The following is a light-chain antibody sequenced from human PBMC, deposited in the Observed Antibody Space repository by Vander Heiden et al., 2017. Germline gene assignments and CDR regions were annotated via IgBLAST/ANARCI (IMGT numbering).Light chain of an antibody. J-gene: IGKJ2*01. Sequence: DIQVTQSPSSLSASVGDRVTITCRANQSISTYLSWYQQKPGKAPNLLISAASRLQSAVPSRFSGSGSGIDFTLTINSLQPEDFAAYFCQQSYSAPYTFGQGTKLEIK. CDR3: QQSYSAPYT. V-gene: IGKV1-39*01. CDR2: AAS. CDR1: QSISTY.